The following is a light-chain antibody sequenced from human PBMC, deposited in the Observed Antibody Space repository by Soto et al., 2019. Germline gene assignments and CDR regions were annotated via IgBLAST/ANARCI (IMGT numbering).Light chain of an antibody. J-gene: IGKJ4*01. CDR2: GAS. CDR3: QQYNNWPLT. Sequence: DIVLTQSPGTLSLSPGERATLSCRASQSLNSSYLAWYQQKPGQAPRLLIYGASTTATGIPARFSGSGSGTEFTLTISSLQSEDFAVYYCQQYNNWPLTFGGGTKVDI. CDR1: QSLNSSY. V-gene: IGKV3-15*01.